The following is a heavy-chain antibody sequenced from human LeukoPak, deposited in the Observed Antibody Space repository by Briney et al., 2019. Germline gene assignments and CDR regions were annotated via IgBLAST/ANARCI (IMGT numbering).Heavy chain of an antibody. V-gene: IGHV4-34*01. CDR2: INHSGST. J-gene: IGHJ4*02. Sequence: SETLSLTCAVYGGSFSGYYWGWIRQPPGKGLEWIGEINHSGSTNYNPSLKSRVTISVDTSKNQFSLKLSSVTAADTAVYYCARGSAKYSSSPRLLYYFDYWGQGTLVTVPS. CDR3: ARGSAKYSSSPRLLYYFDY. CDR1: GGSFSGYY. D-gene: IGHD6-6*01.